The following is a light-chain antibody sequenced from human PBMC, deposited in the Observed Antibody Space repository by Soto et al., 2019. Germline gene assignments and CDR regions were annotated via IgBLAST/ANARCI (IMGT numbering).Light chain of an antibody. V-gene: IGKV3-20*01. CDR1: QSVSSTY. CDR3: QQYGSSPWT. J-gene: IGKJ1*01. CDR2: GVS. Sequence: EVVLTRSPGTLSLSPGERVTLSCRASQSVSSTYLAWYRQKPGQAPRLLIYGVSSRATGIPDRFSGSGSGTDFTLTISRLEPEDFAVYYCQQYGSSPWTFGQGTKVEIK.